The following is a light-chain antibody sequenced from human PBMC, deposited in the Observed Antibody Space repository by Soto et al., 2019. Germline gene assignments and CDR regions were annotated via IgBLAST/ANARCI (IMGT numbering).Light chain of an antibody. CDR1: SSDVGGYNY. CDR3: SSYTSSRTVV. V-gene: IGLV2-14*01. Sequence: QSALTQPASVSGSPGQSITISCTGTSSDVGGYNYVSWYQQHPGKAPKLMIYEVSNRPSGVSNRFSGSKSGNTASLTIAGLQAEDEAEYYCSSYTSSRTVVFGGGTKLTVL. CDR2: EVS. J-gene: IGLJ2*01.